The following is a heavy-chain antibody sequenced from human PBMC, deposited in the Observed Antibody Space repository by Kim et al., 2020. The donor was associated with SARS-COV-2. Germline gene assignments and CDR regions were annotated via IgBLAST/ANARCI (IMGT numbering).Heavy chain of an antibody. CDR1: GFTFSSYA. Sequence: GGSLRLSCAASGFTFSSYAMSWVRQAPGKGLEWVSAISGSGGSTYYADSVKGRFTISRDNSKNTLYLQMNSLRAEDTAVYYCAKGLRGEAAGSRVAFDIWGQGTMVTVSS. D-gene: IGHD6-13*01. CDR2: ISGSGGST. CDR3: AKGLRGEAAGSRVAFDI. V-gene: IGHV3-23*01. J-gene: IGHJ3*02.